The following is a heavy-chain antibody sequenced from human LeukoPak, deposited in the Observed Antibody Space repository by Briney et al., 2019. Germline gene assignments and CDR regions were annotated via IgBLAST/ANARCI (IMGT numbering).Heavy chain of an antibody. V-gene: IGHV3-48*03. CDR3: ARKTYYGSGSYSDYFDH. J-gene: IGHJ4*02. CDR2: ISSSGSTI. Sequence: PGGSLRLSCAASGFTFSSYEMNWVRQAPGKGLEWVSYISSSGSTIYYADSVKGRFTISRDNAKNSLYLQMNSLRAEDTAVYYCARKTYYGSGSYSDYFDHWGQGTLVTVSS. CDR1: GFTFSSYE. D-gene: IGHD3-10*01.